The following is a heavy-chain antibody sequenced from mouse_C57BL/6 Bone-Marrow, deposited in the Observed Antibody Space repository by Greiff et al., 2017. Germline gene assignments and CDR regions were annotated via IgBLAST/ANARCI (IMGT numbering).Heavy chain of an antibody. D-gene: IGHD1-1*01. CDR2: IDPSDSYT. J-gene: IGHJ2*01. V-gene: IGHV1-50*01. Sequence: VQLQQPGAELVKPGASVKLSCKASGYTFTSYWMQWVKQRHGQGLEWIGEIDPSDSYTNYNQKFKGKATLTVDTSSSTAYMQLSSLTSEDSAVYYCARKLPYYYVSSYGYWGQGTTLTVSS. CDR3: ARKLPYYYVSSYGY. CDR1: GYTFTSYW.